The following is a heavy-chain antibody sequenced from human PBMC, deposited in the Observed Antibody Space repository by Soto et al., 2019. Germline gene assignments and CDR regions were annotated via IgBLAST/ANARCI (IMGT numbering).Heavy chain of an antibody. D-gene: IGHD3-3*01. V-gene: IGHV3-23*01. CDR3: ATYDFWSGPDYYYYGMDV. CDR1: GFTFSSYA. Sequence: GGSLRLSCAASGFTFSSYAMSWVRQAPGKGLEWVSAISGSGGSTYYADSVKGRFTISRDNSKNALYLQMNSLRAEDTAVYYCATYDFWSGPDYYYYGMDVWGQGTTVTVSS. CDR2: ISGSGGST. J-gene: IGHJ6*02.